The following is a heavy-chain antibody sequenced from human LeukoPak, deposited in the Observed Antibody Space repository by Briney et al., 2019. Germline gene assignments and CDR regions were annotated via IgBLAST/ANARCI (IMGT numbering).Heavy chain of an antibody. D-gene: IGHD4-17*01. Sequence: SETLSLTCAVSGYSLSSGYYWGWIRQPPGKGLEWIGSIYHSGSTYYNLSLKSRVTISVDTSKNQFSLKLSSVTAADTAVYYCARQLTTVTLGWFDPWGQGTLVTVSS. J-gene: IGHJ5*02. CDR2: IYHSGST. V-gene: IGHV4-38-2*01. CDR3: ARQLTTVTLGWFDP. CDR1: GYSLSSGYY.